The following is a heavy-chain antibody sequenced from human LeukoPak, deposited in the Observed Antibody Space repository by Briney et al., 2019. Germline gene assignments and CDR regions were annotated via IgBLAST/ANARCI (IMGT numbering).Heavy chain of an antibody. Sequence: GGSLRLSCAASGFTFSNTWMDWVRQAPGKGLDWVANINQDGGTRQYADSVRGRFTISRDNAKNSLYLEMNSLRAEDTGLYHCARDMKGNLDYWGQGTLVTVSS. V-gene: IGHV3-7*01. J-gene: IGHJ4*02. CDR3: ARDMKGNLDY. CDR2: INQDGGTR. CDR1: GFTFSNTW. D-gene: IGHD3-16*01.